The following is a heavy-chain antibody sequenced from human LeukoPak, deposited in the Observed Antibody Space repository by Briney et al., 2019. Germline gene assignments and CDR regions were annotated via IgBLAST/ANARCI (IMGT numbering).Heavy chain of an antibody. V-gene: IGHV3-30*04. CDR3: ARDRSQGYFDY. CDR1: GFTFSSYA. CDR2: ISYDGSNK. Sequence: GGSLRLSCAASGFTFSSYATHWVRQAPGKGLEWVAVISYDGSNKYYADSVKGRFTISRDNSKNTLYLQMNSLRAEDTAVYYCARDRSQGYFDYWGQGTLVTVSS. J-gene: IGHJ4*02.